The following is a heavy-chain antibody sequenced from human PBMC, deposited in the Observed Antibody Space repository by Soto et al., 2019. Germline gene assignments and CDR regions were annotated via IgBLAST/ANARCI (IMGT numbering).Heavy chain of an antibody. Sequence: SETLPLTCAVYGGSFSGYYWSWIRQPPGKGLEWIGEINHSGSTNYNPSLKSRVIISVDTSKNLFSLKLTSVTAADTAVYYCARIPVDTSMIYWLDPWGQGTLVTVSS. CDR1: GGSFSGYY. V-gene: IGHV4-34*01. CDR2: INHSGST. CDR3: ARIPVDTSMIYWLDP. D-gene: IGHD5-18*01. J-gene: IGHJ5*02.